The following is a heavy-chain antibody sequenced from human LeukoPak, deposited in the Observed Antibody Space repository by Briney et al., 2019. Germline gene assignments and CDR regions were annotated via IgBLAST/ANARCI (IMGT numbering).Heavy chain of an antibody. V-gene: IGHV1-69*06. Sequence: GASVKVSCKASGGTFSSYAISWVRQAPGQGLEWMGGIIPIFGTANYAQKFQGRVTITADKSTSTAYMELSSLRSEDTAVYYCARELWFGELSPQAPFDYWGQGTLVTVSS. CDR3: ARELWFGELSPQAPFDY. J-gene: IGHJ4*02. CDR2: IIPIFGTA. D-gene: IGHD3-10*01. CDR1: GGTFSSYA.